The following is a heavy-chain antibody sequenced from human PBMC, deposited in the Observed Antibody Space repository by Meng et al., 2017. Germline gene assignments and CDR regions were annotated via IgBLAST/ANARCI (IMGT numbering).Heavy chain of an antibody. V-gene: IGHV3-21*01. CDR2: ISSSSSYI. J-gene: IGHJ3*02. CDR1: GFTFSSYS. D-gene: IGHD5-24*01. Sequence: GESLKISCAASGFTFSSYSMNWVRQAPGKGLEWVSSISSSSSYIYYADSVKGRFTISRDNAKNSLYLQMNSLRAEDTAVYYCARESGWLQFLSAFDIWGQGTMVTVSS. CDR3: ARESGWLQFLSAFDI.